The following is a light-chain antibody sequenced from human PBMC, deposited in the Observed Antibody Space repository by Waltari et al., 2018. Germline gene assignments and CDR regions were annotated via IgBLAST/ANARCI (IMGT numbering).Light chain of an antibody. J-gene: IGKJ2*01. CDR2: GAY. CDR3: QQYDTSPGT. CDR1: QRLSVAY. V-gene: IGKV3-20*01. Sequence: EIVLTQSPSTLSLSAGDTATLSCRASQRLSVAYLAWYQHRSGQAPRLLIYGAYYRATGIPDRFSGSGSGTDFTLTITRLEPDDFAVYYCQQYDTSPGTFGQGTNLEI.